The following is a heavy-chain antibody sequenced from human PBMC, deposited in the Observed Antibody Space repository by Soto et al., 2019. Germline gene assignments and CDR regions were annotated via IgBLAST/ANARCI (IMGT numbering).Heavy chain of an antibody. Sequence: SETLSLTCAVYGGSFSGDYWSWIRQPPGKGLAWIGEINHSGSPNYNPSLKSRVTISVDTSKNQFSLKLSSVTAADTAVYYCARGVDCGGDCYWYFDLWGRGTLVTVSS. J-gene: IGHJ2*01. CDR1: GGSFSGDY. D-gene: IGHD2-21*02. CDR2: INHSGSP. V-gene: IGHV4-34*01. CDR3: ARGVDCGGDCYWYFDL.